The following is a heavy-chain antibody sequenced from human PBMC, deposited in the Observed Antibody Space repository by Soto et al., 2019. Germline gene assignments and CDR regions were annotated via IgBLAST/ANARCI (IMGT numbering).Heavy chain of an antibody. V-gene: IGHV1-24*01. CDR1: GYTFTGYY. CDR3: ATWALKIKPHAFDI. J-gene: IGHJ3*02. CDR2: FDPEDGET. Sequence: ASVKVSCKASGYTFTGYYMHWVRQAPGKGLEWMGGFDPEDGETIYAQKFQGRVTMTEDTSTDTAYMELSSLRSEDTAVYYCATWALKIKPHAFDIWGQGTMVTVSS.